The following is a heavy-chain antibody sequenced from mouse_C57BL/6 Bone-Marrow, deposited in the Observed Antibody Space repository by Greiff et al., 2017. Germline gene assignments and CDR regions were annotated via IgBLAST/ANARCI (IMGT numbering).Heavy chain of an antibody. CDR3: TRYVFAY. CDR1: GYTFTDYE. J-gene: IGHJ3*01. V-gene: IGHV1-15*01. CDR2: IDPETGGT. Sequence: VKLQESGAELVRPGASVTLSCKASGYTFTDYEMHWVKQTPVHGLEWIGAIDPETGGTAYNQKFKGKAILTADKSSSTAYMELRSLTSEDSAVYYCTRYVFAYWGQGTLVTVSA.